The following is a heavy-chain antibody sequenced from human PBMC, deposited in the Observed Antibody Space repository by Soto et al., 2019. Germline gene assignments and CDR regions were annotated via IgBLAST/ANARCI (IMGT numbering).Heavy chain of an antibody. CDR3: AKGRVGRESVVFEALDYYYYYGMDV. J-gene: IGHJ6*02. V-gene: IGHV3-30*18. CDR1: GFTFSSYG. CDR2: ISYDGSNK. Sequence: GGSLRLSCAASGFTFSSYGMHWVRQAPGKGLEWVAVISYDGSNKYYADSVKGRFTISRDNSKNTLYLQMNSLRAEETAVYYCAKGRVGRESVVFEALDYYYYYGMDVWGQGTTVTVSS. D-gene: IGHD3-10*02.